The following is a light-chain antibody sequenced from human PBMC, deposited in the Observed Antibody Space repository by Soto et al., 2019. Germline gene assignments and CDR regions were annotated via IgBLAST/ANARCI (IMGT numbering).Light chain of an antibody. V-gene: IGLV3-1*01. CDR1: KLGDKY. CDR3: QAWDSGTVV. CDR2: HDS. J-gene: IGLJ2*01. Sequence: SYELTQPPSVSVSPGQTASITCSGDKLGDKYASWYQQKPGQSPVLVIYHDSKRPSGIPERISGSNSGNTATLTITGTQAMDEADYYCQAWDSGTVVFGGGTKLTV.